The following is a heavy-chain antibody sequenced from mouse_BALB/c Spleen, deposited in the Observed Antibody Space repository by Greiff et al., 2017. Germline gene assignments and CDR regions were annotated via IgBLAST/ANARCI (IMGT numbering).Heavy chain of an antibody. CDR3: ARGGATRYFDV. Sequence: QVQLQQSGAELMKPGASVKISCKATGYTFSSYWIEWVKQRPGHGLEWIGEILPGSGSTNYNEKFKGKATFTADTSSNTAYMQLSSLTSEDSAVYYCARGGATRYFDVWGAGTTVTVSS. D-gene: IGHD3-1*01. J-gene: IGHJ1*01. V-gene: IGHV1-9*01. CDR1: GYTFSSYW. CDR2: ILPGSGST.